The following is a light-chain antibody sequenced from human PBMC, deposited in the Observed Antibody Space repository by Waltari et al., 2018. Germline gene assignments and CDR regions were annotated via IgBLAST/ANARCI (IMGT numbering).Light chain of an antibody. CDR3: QTGGHGTWV. J-gene: IGLJ3*02. CDR2: VNSDGSH. V-gene: IGLV4-69*01. Sequence: QLVLTQSPSVSASLGASVKLTCTLSSGHSSNVIAWHQQQPGKGPRYLMKVNSDGSHSKGDEIPGRFSGSSSGPERYLTISSLQSDDEADYYCQTGGHGTWVFGGGTKLTVL. CDR1: SGHSSNV.